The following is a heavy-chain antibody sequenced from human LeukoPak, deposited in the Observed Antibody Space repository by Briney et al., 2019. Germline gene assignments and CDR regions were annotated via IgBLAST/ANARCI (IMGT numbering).Heavy chain of an antibody. V-gene: IGHV3-33*01. CDR2: IWYDGSNK. CDR3: ARGYDYGDYGVVE. CDR1: GFTFSNYG. Sequence: GGSLRLSCAASGFTFSNYGMHWVRQAPGKGLEWVAVIWYDGSNKYYSDSVRGRFTISRDNSKNTLYLQMSSLRAEDTAVYYCARGYDYGDYGVVEWGQGTLVTVSS. J-gene: IGHJ4*02. D-gene: IGHD4-17*01.